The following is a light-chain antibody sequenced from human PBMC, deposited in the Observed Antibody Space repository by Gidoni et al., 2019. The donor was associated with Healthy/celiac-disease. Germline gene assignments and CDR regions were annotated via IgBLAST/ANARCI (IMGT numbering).Light chain of an antibody. CDR3: QSADSSGTYVV. Sequence: SSHLTQPPSVSVSPGQTARITCSGDALPKKYAYWYQQKPGQAPVLVIYKDSGRPSGIPERFSGSSSGTTVTLTISGVQAEDEADYYCQSADSSGTYVVFGGGTKLTVL. J-gene: IGLJ2*01. V-gene: IGLV3-25*03. CDR1: ALPKKY. CDR2: KDS.